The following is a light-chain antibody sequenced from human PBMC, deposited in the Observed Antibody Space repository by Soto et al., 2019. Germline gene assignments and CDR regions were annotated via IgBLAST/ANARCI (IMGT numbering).Light chain of an antibody. CDR1: QNVSSNY. Sequence: EIVLTQSPGTLSLSPGERATLSCRASQNVSSNYLAWYQQRPGQAPRLLMYGAFIRATGIPDRISGSGSGTDFTVTISRLEPEDFAVYYCQYYGGSYGSSPRYTFGHGTKLDIK. CDR3: QYYGGSYGSSPRYT. V-gene: IGKV3-20*01. J-gene: IGKJ2*01. CDR2: GAF.